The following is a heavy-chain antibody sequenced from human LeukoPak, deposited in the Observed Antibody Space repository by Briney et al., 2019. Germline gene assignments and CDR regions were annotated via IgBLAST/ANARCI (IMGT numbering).Heavy chain of an antibody. Sequence: SGGSLRLSCAASIFGFSNYGMSWVRQAPGKGLEWLSSVTGSGSATYYADSVKGRFTISRDNSKNTLYLHMSSLRAEDTAIYYCATSVYYDYVPGYWGQGTLVTVSS. CDR3: ATSVYYDYVPGY. D-gene: IGHD3-10*02. CDR1: IFGFSNYG. V-gene: IGHV3-23*01. CDR2: VTGSGSAT. J-gene: IGHJ4*02.